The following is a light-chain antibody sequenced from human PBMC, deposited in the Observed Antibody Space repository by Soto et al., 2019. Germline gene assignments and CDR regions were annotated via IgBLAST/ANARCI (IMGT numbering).Light chain of an antibody. J-gene: IGKJ2*01. CDR3: QQYYAWPRT. Sequence: EIVMTQSPVTLSVSPGERATLSCRASQSVGGDLAWYQQIPGQAPRLLIYGAVTRATGVAARFSGGGSGTEFTLTVDSLQSEDLAIYHCQQYYAWPRTFGQGTKLEI. CDR2: GAV. V-gene: IGKV3-15*01. CDR1: QSVGGD.